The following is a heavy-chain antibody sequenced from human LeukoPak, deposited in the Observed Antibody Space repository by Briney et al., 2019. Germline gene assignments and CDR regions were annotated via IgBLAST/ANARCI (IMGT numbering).Heavy chain of an antibody. J-gene: IGHJ4*02. D-gene: IGHD1-26*01. Sequence: PSETLSLTCTVSGASVSRGGYYWSWIRQHPGKGLEWIGFTSYGGGAYYNPSLMSRITMSVDPSQNQFSLKMRDVTAADTAVYFCATAGWENFYFDSWGQGALVAVTS. CDR3: ATAGWENFYFDS. V-gene: IGHV4-31*03. CDR2: TSYGGGA. CDR1: GASVSRGGYY.